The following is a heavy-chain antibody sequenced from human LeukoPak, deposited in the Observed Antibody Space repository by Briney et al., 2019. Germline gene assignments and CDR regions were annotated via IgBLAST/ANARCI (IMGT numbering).Heavy chain of an antibody. Sequence: KPGGSLRLSCAASGFTFSSYWMSWVRQAPGKGLEWVANIKQDGSEKYYVDSVKGRFTISRDNAKNSLYLQMNSLRAEDTAVYYCARVDYDILTGYYGYWGQGTLVTVSS. CDR1: GFTFSSYW. D-gene: IGHD3-9*01. V-gene: IGHV3-7*01. CDR3: ARVDYDILTGYYGY. J-gene: IGHJ4*02. CDR2: IKQDGSEK.